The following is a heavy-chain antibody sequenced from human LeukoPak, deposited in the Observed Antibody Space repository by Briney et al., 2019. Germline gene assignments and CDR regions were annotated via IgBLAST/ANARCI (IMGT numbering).Heavy chain of an antibody. Sequence: PGGSLRLSCAASEFTFSNSVMGWVRQAPGKGLEWVSAIGGSGDSTYYTDSVTGRFTISRDNSKNTLYLQMNSLRAEDTALYYCAKLPTGYPNWFDPWGQGTLVTVSS. V-gene: IGHV3-23*01. CDR2: IGGSGDST. CDR3: AKLPTGYPNWFDP. CDR1: EFTFSNSV. D-gene: IGHD3-9*01. J-gene: IGHJ5*02.